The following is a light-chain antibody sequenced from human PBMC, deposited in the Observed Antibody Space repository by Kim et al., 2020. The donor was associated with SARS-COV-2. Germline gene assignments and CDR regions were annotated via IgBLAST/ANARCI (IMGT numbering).Light chain of an antibody. CDR1: SLSNDF. Sequence: VALGQTGRITCQGDSLSNDFANWFQQKPGRAPILVFAGKNNRPSGIPDRFSGSNSGNTASLTITGAQAEDEADYYCNCRDISGHPLFGGGTQLTVL. CDR2: GKN. CDR3: NCRDISGHPL. J-gene: IGLJ2*01. V-gene: IGLV3-19*01.